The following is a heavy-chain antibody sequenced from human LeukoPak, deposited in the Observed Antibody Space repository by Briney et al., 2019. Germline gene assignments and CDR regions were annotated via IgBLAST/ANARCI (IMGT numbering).Heavy chain of an antibody. V-gene: IGHV4-34*01. CDR2: MHHSGST. CDR1: GGPFSGYY. Sequence: SETLSLTCAVYGGPFSGYYWNWIRQPPGKGLEWIGAMHHSGSTYYNPSLKSRVTISVDTSKNQVSLKLNSVTAADTAVYYCARDRSYYTFDYWGQGTLVIVSA. J-gene: IGHJ4*02. D-gene: IGHD3-10*01. CDR3: ARDRSYYTFDY.